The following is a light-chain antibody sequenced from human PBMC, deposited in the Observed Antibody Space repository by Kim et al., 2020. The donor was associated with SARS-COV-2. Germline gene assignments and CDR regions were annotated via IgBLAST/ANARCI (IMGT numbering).Light chain of an antibody. Sequence: EVTVSGSGSNADGGSNYGSWYRQLPGTAPKLRIYDNNKRPAGMPDRFSGSKSGTSATLGITGLQTGDEADYYCGTWDSSLSAVVFGGGTQLTVL. V-gene: IGLV1-51*01. CDR2: DNN. CDR1: NADGGSNY. CDR3: GTWDSSLSAVV. J-gene: IGLJ2*01.